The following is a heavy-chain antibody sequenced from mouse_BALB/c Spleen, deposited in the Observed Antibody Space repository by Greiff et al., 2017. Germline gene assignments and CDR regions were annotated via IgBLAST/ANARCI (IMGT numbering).Heavy chain of an antibody. V-gene: IGHV14-1*02. J-gene: IGHJ2*01. Sequence: EVKLVESGAELVRPGALVKLSCKASGFNIKDYYMHWVKQRPEQGLEWIGWIDPENGNTIYDPKFQGKASITADTSSNTAYLQLSSLTSEDTAFYYCARAGCDDYWGQGTTLTVSS. CDR3: ARAGCDDY. CDR1: GFNIKDYY. CDR2: IDPENGNT.